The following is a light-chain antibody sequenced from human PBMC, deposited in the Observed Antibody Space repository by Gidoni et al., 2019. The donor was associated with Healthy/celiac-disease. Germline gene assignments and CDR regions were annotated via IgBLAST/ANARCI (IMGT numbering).Light chain of an antibody. J-gene: IGLJ2*01. Sequence: QSVLTQQPSASGTPGQRVTISCSGSSSNIGSNYVYWYQQLPGTAPKLLIYSNNQRPSGVPDRFSGSKSGTSASLAISGLRSEDEADYYCAAWDDSLSGVVFGGGTKLTVL. CDR1: SSNIGSNY. V-gene: IGLV1-47*02. CDR2: SNN. CDR3: AAWDDSLSGVV.